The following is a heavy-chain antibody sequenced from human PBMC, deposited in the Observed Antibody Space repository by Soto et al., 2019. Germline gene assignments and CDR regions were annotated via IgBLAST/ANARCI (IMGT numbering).Heavy chain of an antibody. CDR1: GFIFSNAW. Sequence: GGSLRLSCAGSGFIFSNAWMNWVRQAPGKGLEWVGHIKSKSDDGTTDYAAPVKGRFTISRDDSKNTLYLEMNSLQSEDTALYYCNTYGAGATNSWFDPWGQGTLVTVSS. J-gene: IGHJ5*01. D-gene: IGHD1-26*01. CDR2: IKSKSDDGTT. CDR3: NTYGAGATNSWFDP. V-gene: IGHV3-15*01.